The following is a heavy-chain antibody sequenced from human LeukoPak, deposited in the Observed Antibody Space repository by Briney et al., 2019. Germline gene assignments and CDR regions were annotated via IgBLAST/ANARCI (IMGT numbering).Heavy chain of an antibody. V-gene: IGHV4-30-2*01. CDR1: GGSISSGGYS. CDR3: ASGGYSYGSLFAFDI. D-gene: IGHD5-18*01. CDR2: IYHSGST. Sequence: SQTLSLTCAVSGGSISSGGYSWSWIRQPPGKGLEWIGCIYHSGSTYYNPSLKSRVTISVDRSKNQFSLKLSSVTAADTAVYYCASGGYSYGSLFAFDIWGQGTMVTVSS. J-gene: IGHJ3*02.